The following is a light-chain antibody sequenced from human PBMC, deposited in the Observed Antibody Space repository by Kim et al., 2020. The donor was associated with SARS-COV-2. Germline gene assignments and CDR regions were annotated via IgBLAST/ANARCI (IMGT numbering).Light chain of an antibody. Sequence: SVSPGQTASITCSGDEWGDNYTCWYQQKPGPSPVLVIYQDDKRPSGIPGRFAGSNSGNAATLTIGGTQAMDEADYYCQAWDSSTVVFGTGTKVTVL. V-gene: IGLV3-1*01. J-gene: IGLJ1*01. CDR2: QDD. CDR3: QAWDSSTVV. CDR1: EWGDNY.